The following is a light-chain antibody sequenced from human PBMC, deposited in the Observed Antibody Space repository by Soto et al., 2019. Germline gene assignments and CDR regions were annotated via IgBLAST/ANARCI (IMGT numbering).Light chain of an antibody. Sequence: DIVMTQSPDSLAVSLGERATINCKSSQTLLYSYNKKDCISWYQQRPGQSPKVLISWASTRESGVPDRFTGGGSGTHFTLTSRNLQAEDVAVYYCQQYYSNPLTFGQGTKVEI. V-gene: IGKV4-1*01. J-gene: IGKJ1*01. CDR1: QTLLYSYNKKDC. CDR2: WAS. CDR3: QQYYSNPLT.